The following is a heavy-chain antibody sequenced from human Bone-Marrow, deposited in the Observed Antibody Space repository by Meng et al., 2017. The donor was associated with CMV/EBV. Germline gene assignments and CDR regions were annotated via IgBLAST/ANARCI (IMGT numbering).Heavy chain of an antibody. CDR1: GGTFSSYA. CDR3: ARVHYDSSGYYYWWFDY. CDR2: IIPIFGTA. D-gene: IGHD3-22*01. J-gene: IGHJ4*02. Sequence: SVKVSCKASGGTFSSYAISWVRQAPGQGLEWMGGIIPIFGTANYAQKFQGRVTITTDESTSTAYMELRSLRSDDTAVYYCARVHYDSSGYYYWWFDYWGQGTLVTVSS. V-gene: IGHV1-69*05.